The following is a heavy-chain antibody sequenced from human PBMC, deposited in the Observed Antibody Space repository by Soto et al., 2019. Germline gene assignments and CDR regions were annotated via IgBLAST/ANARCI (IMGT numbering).Heavy chain of an antibody. CDR1: GGTFSSYT. Sequence: SVKVSCKASGGTFSSYTISWVRQAPGQGLEWMGRIIPILGIANYAQKFQGRVTITADKSTSTAYMELSSLRSEDTAVYYCARDSPQYYYDSSALTSWGQGTLVTVSS. CDR2: IIPILGIA. D-gene: IGHD3-22*01. J-gene: IGHJ4*02. CDR3: ARDSPQYYYDSSALTS. V-gene: IGHV1-69*04.